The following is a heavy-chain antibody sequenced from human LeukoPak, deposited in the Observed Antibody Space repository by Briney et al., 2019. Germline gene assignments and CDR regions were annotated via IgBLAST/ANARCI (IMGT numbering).Heavy chain of an antibody. CDR1: GFTFSSYA. D-gene: IGHD3-22*01. V-gene: IGHV3-23*01. J-gene: IGHJ4*02. Sequence: GGSLRLSCAASGFTFSSYAMSWVRQAPGKGLEWVSSISGNSGSTYYADSVKGRFTISRDNSKNTVYLQMNSLRAEDTAVYYFANISPYYYDSSGYMTFDYWGQGTLVTVSS. CDR2: ISGNSGST. CDR3: ANISPYYYDSSGYMTFDY.